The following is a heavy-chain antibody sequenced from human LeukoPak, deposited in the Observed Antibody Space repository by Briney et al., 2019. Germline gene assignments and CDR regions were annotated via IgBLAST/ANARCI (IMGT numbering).Heavy chain of an antibody. V-gene: IGHV3-66*01. CDR3: AREARGSYYYGMDV. D-gene: IGHD1-26*01. CDR2: IYSGGST. Sequence: GGSLRLSCAVSDFTFTDAWLSWVRQAPGKGLEWVSVIYSGGSTYYADSVKGRFTISRDNSKNTLYLQMNSLRAEDTAVYYCAREARGSYYYGMDVWGQGTTVTVSS. CDR1: DFTFTDAW. J-gene: IGHJ6*02.